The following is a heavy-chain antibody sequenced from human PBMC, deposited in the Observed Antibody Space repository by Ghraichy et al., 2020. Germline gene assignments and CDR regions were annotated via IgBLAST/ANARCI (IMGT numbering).Heavy chain of an antibody. CDR2: IWHDGNNK. Sequence: GGSLRLSCAASGFTFSDYGMHWVRQAPGEGLEWVAVIWHDGNNKYYADSVKGRFTISRDNSKNTLFLQMNSLRAEDTAVYYCGRDFAPRSSPIGDWGQGTLVTVSS. D-gene: IGHD3-16*01. V-gene: IGHV3-33*01. CDR3: GRDFAPRSSPIGD. CDR1: GFTFSDYG. J-gene: IGHJ4*02.